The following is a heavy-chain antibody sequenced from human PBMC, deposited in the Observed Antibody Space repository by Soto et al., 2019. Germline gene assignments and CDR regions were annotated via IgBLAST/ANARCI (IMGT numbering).Heavy chain of an antibody. CDR2: ISYSGST. V-gene: IGHV4-30-4*01. Sequence: QVQLQESGPGLVKPSQTLSLTCSISGASISSDDYYWSGFRQPPGKGLEWIGYISYSGSTYYNPSLKSRITISVDTSTTQFSLILSSVTAADTAVFYCAREVNNYYGMDVWGQGTTVTVSS. CDR3: AREVNNYYGMDV. CDR1: GASISSDDYY. J-gene: IGHJ6*02.